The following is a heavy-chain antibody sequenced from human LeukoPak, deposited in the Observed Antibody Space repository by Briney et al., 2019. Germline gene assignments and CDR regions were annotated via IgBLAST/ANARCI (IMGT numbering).Heavy chain of an antibody. J-gene: IGHJ4*02. CDR2: IYYSGST. D-gene: IGHD3-10*01. CDR3: AREGGYYYGSGIEY. V-gene: IGHV4-39*02. CDR1: GGSIITSSYS. Sequence: SETLSLTCTVSGGSIITSSYSWGWIRQPPGKGLEWIGSIYYSGSTYYNPSLKSRVTISVDTSKNQLSLKLSSVTAADTAVYYCAREGGYYYGSGIEYWGQGTLVTVSS.